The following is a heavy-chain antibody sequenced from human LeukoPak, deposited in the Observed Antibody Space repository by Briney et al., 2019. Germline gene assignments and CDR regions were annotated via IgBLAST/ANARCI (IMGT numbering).Heavy chain of an antibody. J-gene: IGHJ4*02. CDR2: IYYSGST. CDR1: GGSMSGYF. Sequence: SETLSLTCTVSGGSMSGYFWSWIRQPPGKGLEWIGYIYYSGSTDDNPSLKSRVTISVDTSKNQFSLRLSSVTAADTAVYYCARHYSGSGSYSFDYWGQGTLVTVSS. V-gene: IGHV4-59*08. CDR3: ARHYSGSGSYSFDY. D-gene: IGHD3-10*01.